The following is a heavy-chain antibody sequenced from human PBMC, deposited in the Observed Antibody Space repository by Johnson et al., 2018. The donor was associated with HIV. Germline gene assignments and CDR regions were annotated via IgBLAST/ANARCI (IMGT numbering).Heavy chain of an antibody. Sequence: VQLVESGGGLVRPGGSLRLSCAASGFTFSTYAMHWVRQAPGKGLEYVSAISSNGGRKYYANSVKGRFTITRDDSKNTLYLQMNSLKTEDTAVYYCTTDPSWRFGFDIWGQGTMVTVSS. J-gene: IGHJ3*02. V-gene: IGHV3-64*01. CDR3: TTDPSWRFGFDI. CDR1: GFTFSTYA. D-gene: IGHD2-15*01. CDR2: ISSNGGRK.